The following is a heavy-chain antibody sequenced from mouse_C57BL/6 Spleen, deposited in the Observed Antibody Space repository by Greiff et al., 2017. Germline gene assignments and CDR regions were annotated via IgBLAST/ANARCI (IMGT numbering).Heavy chain of an antibody. J-gene: IGHJ4*01. CDR1: GFTFSDHG. V-gene: IGHV5-17*01. CDR3: ARRLSYSNYVGYAMDY. D-gene: IGHD2-5*01. Sequence: EVQLVESGGGLVKPGGSLKLSCAASGFTFSDHGMHWVRQAPEKGLEWVAYISSGSSTIYYADTVKGRFTISRDNAKNTLFLQMTSLRSEDTAMYYCARRLSYSNYVGYAMDYWGQGTSVTVSS. CDR2: ISSGSSTI.